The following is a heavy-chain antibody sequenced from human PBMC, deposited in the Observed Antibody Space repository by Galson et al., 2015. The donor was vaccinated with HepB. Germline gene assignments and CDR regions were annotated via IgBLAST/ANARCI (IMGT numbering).Heavy chain of an antibody. CDR3: AKGLRCSGSTCHDSDS. Sequence: SLRLSCAASGFTFKTYIMYWVRQAPGRGLEWVSAIRGGGDGTYYADSVQGRFTVSRDNSKNTMYLQMNSLRVEDSAVYYCAKGLRCSGSTCHDSDSWGQGTLVTVSS. CDR2: IRGGGDGT. CDR1: GFTFKTYI. J-gene: IGHJ4*02. D-gene: IGHD2-15*01. V-gene: IGHV3-23*01.